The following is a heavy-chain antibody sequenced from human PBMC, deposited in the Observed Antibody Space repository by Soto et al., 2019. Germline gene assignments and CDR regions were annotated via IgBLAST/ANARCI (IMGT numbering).Heavy chain of an antibody. J-gene: IGHJ3*02. CDR1: GFTFTSSA. D-gene: IGHD2-2*01. CDR2: IVVGSGNT. Sequence: ASVKVSCKASGFTFTSSAVQWVRQARGQRLEWIGWIVVGSGNTNYAQKFQERVTITRDMSTSTAYMELSSLRSEDTAVYYCAAVMGYCSSTSCYPWDAFDIWGQGTMVTVSS. V-gene: IGHV1-58*01. CDR3: AAVMGYCSSTSCYPWDAFDI.